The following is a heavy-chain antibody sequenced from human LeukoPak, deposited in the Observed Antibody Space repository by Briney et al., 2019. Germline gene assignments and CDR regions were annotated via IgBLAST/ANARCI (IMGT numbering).Heavy chain of an antibody. CDR3: ARETGYDILTGYNDY. CDR2: ISSNGGST. D-gene: IGHD3-9*01. J-gene: IGHJ4*02. V-gene: IGHV3-64*01. CDR1: GFTFSSYA. Sequence: GGSLRLSCAASGFTFSSYAMHWVRQAPGKGLEYVSAISSNGGSTYYANPVKGRFTISRDNSKNTLYLQMGSLRAEDMAVYYCARETGYDILTGYNDYWGQGTLVTVSS.